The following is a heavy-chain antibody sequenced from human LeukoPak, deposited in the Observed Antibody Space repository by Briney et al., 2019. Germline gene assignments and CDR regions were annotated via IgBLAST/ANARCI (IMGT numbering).Heavy chain of an antibody. CDR1: GFSFSSYG. D-gene: IGHD5-18*01. CDR2: ISYDGNNK. J-gene: IGHJ4*02. V-gene: IGHV3-30*03. Sequence: GGSLRLSCAASGFSFSSYGMHWVRQAPGKGLEWVAVISYDGNNKYYADSVKGRFTISRDNSKNTLYLQMNSLRAEDTAVYYCARDLSGVAGYTYGRGIDYWGQGTLVTVSS. CDR3: ARDLSGVAGYTYGRGIDY.